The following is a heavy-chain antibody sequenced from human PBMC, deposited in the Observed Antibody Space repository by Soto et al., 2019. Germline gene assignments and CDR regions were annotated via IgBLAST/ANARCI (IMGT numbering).Heavy chain of an antibody. CDR2: IWYDGSNK. CDR1: GFTFSSYG. V-gene: IGHV3-33*01. Sequence: PGGSLRLSCAASGFTFSSYGMHWVRQAPGKGLEWVAVIWYDGSNKYYADSVKGRFTISRDNSKNTLYLQMNSLRAEDTAVYYCASATYYYDSSGYPGFDYWGQGTLVTVSS. J-gene: IGHJ4*02. CDR3: ASATYYYDSSGYPGFDY. D-gene: IGHD3-22*01.